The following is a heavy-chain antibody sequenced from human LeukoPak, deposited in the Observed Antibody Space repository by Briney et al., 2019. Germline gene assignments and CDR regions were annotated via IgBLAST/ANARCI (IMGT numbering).Heavy chain of an antibody. V-gene: IGHV1-46*01. D-gene: IGHD3-10*01. Sequence: ASAKVSCKASGYTFTSYYTHWVRQAPGQGLEWMGIINPSGGTTTYAQKFQGRVSLTRDMSTSTVYMELSSLTSEDTAVYYCVRDMVHSGYFEYWGQGTLVTVSS. CDR2: INPSGGTT. J-gene: IGHJ1*01. CDR1: GYTFTSYY. CDR3: VRDMVHSGYFEY.